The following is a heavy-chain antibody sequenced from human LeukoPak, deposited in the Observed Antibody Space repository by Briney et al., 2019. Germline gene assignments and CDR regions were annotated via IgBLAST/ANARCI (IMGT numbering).Heavy chain of an antibody. V-gene: IGHV4-39*01. J-gene: IGHJ6*02. CDR2: IYYSGST. Sequence: LETLSLTCTVSGGSISSSSYYWGWLRLPPGKGLEWIGSIYYSGSTYYNPSLKSRVTISVDTSKNQFSLKLSSVAAADTAVYYCARLAGYCTSTSCFNYYGMDVWGQGTTVTVSS. CDR3: ARLAGYCTSTSCFNYYGMDV. CDR1: GGSISSSSYY. D-gene: IGHD2-2*01.